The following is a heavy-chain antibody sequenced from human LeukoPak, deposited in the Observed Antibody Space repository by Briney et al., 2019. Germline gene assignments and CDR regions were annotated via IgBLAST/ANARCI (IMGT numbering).Heavy chain of an antibody. J-gene: IGHJ4*02. CDR1: GFTFGDYL. D-gene: IGHD6-19*01. CDR3: SRGSGWLSVY. V-gene: IGHV3-49*03. CDR2: IRGGTT. Sequence: GGSLRLSCTASGFTFGDYLMSWFRQAPGQAPEPIGFIRGGTTEYAGSVKGRFTISRDDSTSIAYLQMNSLTTEDTAVYYCSRGSGWLSVYWGQGTLVTVSS.